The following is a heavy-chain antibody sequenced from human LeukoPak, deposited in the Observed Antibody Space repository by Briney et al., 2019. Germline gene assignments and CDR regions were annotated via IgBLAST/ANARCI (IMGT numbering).Heavy chain of an antibody. CDR1: GFTFSSYW. Sequence: GGSLRLSCAASGFTFSSYWMSWVRQAPGKGLEWVANIKQDGSEKYYVDSVKGRFTISRDNAKNSLYLQMNSLRAEDTAVYYCARVGSYYDILTGYSPFGFDYWGQGTLVTVSS. D-gene: IGHD3-9*01. V-gene: IGHV3-7*01. J-gene: IGHJ4*02. CDR2: IKQDGSEK. CDR3: ARVGSYYDILTGYSPFGFDY.